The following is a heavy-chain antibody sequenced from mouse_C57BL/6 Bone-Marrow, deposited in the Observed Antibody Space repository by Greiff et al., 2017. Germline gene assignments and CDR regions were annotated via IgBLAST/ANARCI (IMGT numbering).Heavy chain of an antibody. CDR2: IYPSDSET. V-gene: IGHV1-61*01. CDR1: GYTFTSYW. Sequence: QVQLQQPGAELVRPGSSVKLSCKASGYTFTSYWMDWVKQRPGQGLEWIGNIYPSDSETHYNQKFKDKAPLTVDKSSSTAYMQLSSLTSEDSAVYYCARYDYYSNDWGQGTTLTVSA. CDR3: ARYDYYSND. D-gene: IGHD2-5*01. J-gene: IGHJ2*01.